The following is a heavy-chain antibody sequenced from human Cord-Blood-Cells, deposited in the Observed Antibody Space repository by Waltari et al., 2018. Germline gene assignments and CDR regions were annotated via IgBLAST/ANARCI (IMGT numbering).Heavy chain of an antibody. V-gene: IGHV1-69*12. D-gene: IGHD6-13*01. J-gene: IGHJ6*03. CDR2: IIPIFGTA. CDR3: ATEPGIAAAGYYYYMDV. Sequence: QVQLVQSGAEVKQPGPSVKVSSRASEGPFRTYPITWVRQAPGQGLEWMGGIIPIFGTANYAQKFQGRVTITADESPSTAYMELSSLRSEDTAVYYCATEPGIAAAGYYYYMDVWGKGTTVTVSS. CDR1: EGPFRTYP.